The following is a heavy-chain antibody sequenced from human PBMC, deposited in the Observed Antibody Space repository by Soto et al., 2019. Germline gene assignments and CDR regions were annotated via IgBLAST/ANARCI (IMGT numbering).Heavy chain of an antibody. J-gene: IGHJ4*02. CDR2: IYYTRTT. V-gene: IGHV4-39*01. CDR1: DDSISGGSHC. Sequence: QLQLQESGPGLVKPSETLSLICTVFDDSISGGSHCWGWIRQPPGKGMEWIATIYYTRTTYYNPSRRSRVTLPVYTCKNTLSLKLGSLTATDTAVYYCARLPLRVGASYVDSWGQGTLVTVS. D-gene: IGHD3-22*01. CDR3: ARLPLRVGASYVDS.